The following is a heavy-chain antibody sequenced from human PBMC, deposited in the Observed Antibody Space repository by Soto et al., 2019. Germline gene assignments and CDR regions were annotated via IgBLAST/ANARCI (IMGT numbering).Heavy chain of an antibody. J-gene: IGHJ4*02. CDR1: GFTFDSYA. CDR2: ISGSGDYT. Sequence: EVQLLESGGGLVQPGGSLRLSCAASGFTFDSYAMNWVRQAPGKGLEWVSTISGSGDYTYYTDSVKGRFTISRDNSKNKMYLQMNSLRAEDTAVYYCAKNRGLQYYFDYWRQGTLVTVSS. CDR3: AKNRGLQYYFDY. V-gene: IGHV3-23*01.